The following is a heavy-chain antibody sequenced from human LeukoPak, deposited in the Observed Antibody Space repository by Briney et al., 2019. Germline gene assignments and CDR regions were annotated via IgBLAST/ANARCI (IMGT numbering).Heavy chain of an antibody. V-gene: IGHV4-4*02. D-gene: IGHD5-24*01. Sequence: ASETLSLTCTVSGVSISSSDWCSWVRQPPGKGLEWIGEIHHSGSTNYNPSLKSRVTISVDKSKNQFSLKLSSVTAADTAVYYCARPSVDGYNTAFDIWGQGTVITVSS. CDR3: ARPSVDGYNTAFDI. CDR1: GVSISSSDW. J-gene: IGHJ3*02. CDR2: IHHSGST.